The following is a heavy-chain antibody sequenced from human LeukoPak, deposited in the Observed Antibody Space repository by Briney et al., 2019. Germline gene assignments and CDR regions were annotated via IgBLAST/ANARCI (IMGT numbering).Heavy chain of an antibody. CDR2: VFPADSDT. Sequence: GESLKISCKGSGYSFTSYWSGWVRQMPGKGLEWMGIVFPADSDTRYSPSLQGQVTFSADKAISTAYLQWSSLKASDSAMYYCARRGGAFDYWGQGNLVTVSS. CDR1: GYSFTSYW. J-gene: IGHJ4*02. V-gene: IGHV5-51*01. D-gene: IGHD4-17*01. CDR3: ARRGGAFDY.